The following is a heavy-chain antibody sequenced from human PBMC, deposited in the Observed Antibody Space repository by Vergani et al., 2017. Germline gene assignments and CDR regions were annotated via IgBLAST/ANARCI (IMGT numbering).Heavy chain of an antibody. Sequence: VQLVQSGAEVKKPGASVKVSCKASGYTFSSNTMNWVRQAPGKGLEWVSSISSSSSYIYYADSVKGRFTISRDNAKNSLYLQMNSLRAEDTAVYYGARTLAVAGLPYYYYGMDVWGQGTTVTVSS. CDR3: ARTLAVAGLPYYYYGMDV. J-gene: IGHJ6*02. D-gene: IGHD6-19*01. CDR1: GYTFSSNT. CDR2: ISSSSSYI. V-gene: IGHV3-21*01.